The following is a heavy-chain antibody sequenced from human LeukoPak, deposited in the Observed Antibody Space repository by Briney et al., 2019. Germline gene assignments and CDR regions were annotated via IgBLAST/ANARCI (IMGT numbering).Heavy chain of an antibody. D-gene: IGHD3-10*01. CDR3: ARGDDFYGSGDYFIFNY. J-gene: IGHJ4*02. Sequence: NPSETLSLTCSVSGDSISTNCWSWIRQPPGKGLEWIGYIHYSGSTNYSPSVKSRVAISVDTSKNQFSLMLTSVTAADTAVHYCARGDDFYGSGDYFIFNYWGQGTLVTVSS. V-gene: IGHV4-59*01. CDR1: GDSISTNC. CDR2: IHYSGST.